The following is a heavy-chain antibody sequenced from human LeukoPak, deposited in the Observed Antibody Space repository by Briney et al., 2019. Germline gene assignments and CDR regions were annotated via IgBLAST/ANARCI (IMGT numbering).Heavy chain of an antibody. CDR2: IHYSGST. Sequence: SETLSLTCTVSGGSITNYYWTWIRQPPGKGLEWIGYIHYSGSTNYNPSLKCRVTISVDTSKNQFSLKLSSVTAADTAVYYCARGGIVDTAMVYYFDYWGQGTLVTVSS. J-gene: IGHJ4*02. D-gene: IGHD5-18*01. CDR3: ARGGIVDTAMVYYFDY. V-gene: IGHV4-59*01. CDR1: GGSITNYY.